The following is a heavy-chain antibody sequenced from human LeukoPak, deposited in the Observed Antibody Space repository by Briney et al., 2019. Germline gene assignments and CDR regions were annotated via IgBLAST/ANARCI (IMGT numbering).Heavy chain of an antibody. V-gene: IGHV3-30*14. CDR1: GFPFSSNA. CDR2: MSHDGNFK. CDR3: ARDLSSSWYNFMDY. Sequence: PGRSLRLSCAVSGFPFSSNAIHWVRQAPGKGLEWVAVMSHDGNFKYYADSVKGRFTISRDNSKNTLYLQMNSLRAEDTAVYYCARDLSSSWYNFMDYWGQGTLVTVSS. J-gene: IGHJ4*02. D-gene: IGHD6-13*01.